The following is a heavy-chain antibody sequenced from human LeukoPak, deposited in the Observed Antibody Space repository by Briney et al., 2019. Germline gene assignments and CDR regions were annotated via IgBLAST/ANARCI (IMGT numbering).Heavy chain of an antibody. V-gene: IGHV3-7*03. D-gene: IGHD3-16*01. CDR2: IKQDGSEK. CDR3: ARDGFGTGSN. Sequence: GGSLRLSCAASGFTFSSNGMSWVRQAPGKGLEWVANIKQDGSEKNYVDSVKGRFIISRDNAKNSLYLQMNTLRADDTAVYYCARDGFGTGSNWGQGTLVTVSS. CDR1: GFTFSSNG. J-gene: IGHJ4*02.